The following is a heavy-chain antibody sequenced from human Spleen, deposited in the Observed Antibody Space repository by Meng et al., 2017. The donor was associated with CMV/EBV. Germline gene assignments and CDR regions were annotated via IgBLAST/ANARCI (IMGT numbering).Heavy chain of an antibody. V-gene: IGHV3-53*01. J-gene: IGHJ6*02. Sequence: GESLKISCVASGFSVSTKYMSWVRQAPGKGLEWVSVIYSGGSTYYADSVKGRFTISRDNSKNTVYLQMNSLRAADTALYYCARDLSGSGYYNYYYYYGMDVWGQGTTVTVSS. CDR3: ARDLSGSGYYNYYYYYGMDV. D-gene: IGHD3-3*01. CDR1: GFSVSTKY. CDR2: IYSGGST.